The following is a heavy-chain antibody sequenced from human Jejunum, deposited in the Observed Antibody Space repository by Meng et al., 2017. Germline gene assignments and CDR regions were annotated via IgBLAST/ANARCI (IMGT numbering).Heavy chain of an antibody. D-gene: IGHD1-26*01. CDR1: GCAVSRAGYQ. CDR3: ARDHMGSLDY. Sequence: VPWQESRPGLVRPSETPSLILPVSGCAVSRAGYQQGWIRQPQGKGLEWIGSASNNYNPSIKSRVTISLDTSRNQFSLRLSSVTAADTAVYYCARDHMGSLDYWGQGILVTVSS. CDR2: ASN. J-gene: IGHJ4*02. V-gene: IGHV4-61*08.